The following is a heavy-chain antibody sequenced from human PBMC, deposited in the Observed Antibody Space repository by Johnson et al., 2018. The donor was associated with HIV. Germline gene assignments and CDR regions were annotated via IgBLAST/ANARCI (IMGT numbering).Heavy chain of an antibody. J-gene: IGHJ3*02. Sequence: VKLVESGGGLVQPGGSLRLSCAASGFTVSKNYMSWVRQAPGKGLEWVSVIYSGGSTHYVDSVKGRFTISRDNSKNMLYLQMNSLRAEDTGVYYCSSGDVFNIWGQGTMVTVSS. V-gene: IGHV3-66*01. D-gene: IGHD6-19*01. CDR2: IYSGGST. CDR3: SSGDVFNI. CDR1: GFTVSKNY.